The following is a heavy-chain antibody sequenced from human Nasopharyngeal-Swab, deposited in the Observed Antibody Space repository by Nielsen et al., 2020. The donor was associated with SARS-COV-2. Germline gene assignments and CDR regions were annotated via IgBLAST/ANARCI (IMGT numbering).Heavy chain of an antibody. CDR3: VRDRAYSNSGWVGEGDY. V-gene: IGHV1-18*01. CDR2: ISGFNGYT. CDR1: GHTFTIYG. J-gene: IGHJ4*02. Sequence: ASVKVSCKASGHTFTIYGISWLRQAPGQGLEWMGWISGFNGYTTNSPSFRGRVTTSIDKSTSTAYLELRSLRSDDTAVYYCVRDRAYSNSGWVGEGDYWGQGTPVTVSS. D-gene: IGHD2/OR15-2a*01.